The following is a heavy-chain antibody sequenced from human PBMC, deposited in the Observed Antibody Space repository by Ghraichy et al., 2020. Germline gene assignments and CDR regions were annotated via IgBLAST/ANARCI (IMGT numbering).Heavy chain of an antibody. Sequence: SETLSLTCTVSGGPIRRYYWSWIRQPAGKGLEWIGRIYISGSINYNPSLKSRVTMSLDTSKNQFSLKLSSVTAADTAVYYCASTYFDFWSDSSGYGMDVWGQGTTVTVSS. V-gene: IGHV4-4*07. CDR1: GGPIRRYY. CDR2: IYISGSI. J-gene: IGHJ6*02. D-gene: IGHD3-3*01. CDR3: ASTYFDFWSDSSGYGMDV.